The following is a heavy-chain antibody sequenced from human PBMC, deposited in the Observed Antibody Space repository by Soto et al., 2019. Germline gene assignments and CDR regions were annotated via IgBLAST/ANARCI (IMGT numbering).Heavy chain of an antibody. CDR2: MNPNSGNT. CDR3: ARERSAGTGGFDP. J-gene: IGHJ5*02. CDR1: GYTFTSDD. Sequence: QVQLVQSGAEVKKPGASVKVSCKASGYTFTSDDINWVRQATGQGLEWMGWMNPNSGNTGYAQKLQGRVTMTTNTPMSTAYMELSSLGSEETAVYYCARERSAGTGGFDPSGQGTLVTVSS. D-gene: IGHD6-13*01. V-gene: IGHV1-8*01.